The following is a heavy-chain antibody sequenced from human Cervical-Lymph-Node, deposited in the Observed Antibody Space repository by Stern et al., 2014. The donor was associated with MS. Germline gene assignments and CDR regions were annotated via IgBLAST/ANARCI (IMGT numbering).Heavy chain of an antibody. J-gene: IGHJ4*02. D-gene: IGHD2-15*01. Sequence: VQLVESGAEVKKPGASVKVSCKASGYTFTSYYMHWVRQAPGKGLEWIGIITPSGGSTSSAQKFQGRVTMTRDTSTSTVYMELSSLRSEDTAVYYCARGNTRLVVFDYWGQGTLVTVSS. CDR1: GYTFTSYY. CDR3: ARGNTRLVVFDY. V-gene: IGHV1-46*01. CDR2: ITPSGGST.